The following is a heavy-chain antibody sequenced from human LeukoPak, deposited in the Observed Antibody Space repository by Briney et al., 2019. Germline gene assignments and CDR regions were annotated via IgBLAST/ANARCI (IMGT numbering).Heavy chain of an antibody. V-gene: IGHV3-30-3*01. D-gene: IGHD6-25*01. Sequence: GGSLRLSCAASGFTFSSYAMHWVRQAPGKGLEWVAVISYDGSNKYYADSVKGRFTISRDNAKNTLYLQMNSLRLEDTAVYYCARENLAAAADYWGQGTVVTVSS. CDR3: ARENLAAAADY. J-gene: IGHJ4*02. CDR1: GFTFSSYA. CDR2: ISYDGSNK.